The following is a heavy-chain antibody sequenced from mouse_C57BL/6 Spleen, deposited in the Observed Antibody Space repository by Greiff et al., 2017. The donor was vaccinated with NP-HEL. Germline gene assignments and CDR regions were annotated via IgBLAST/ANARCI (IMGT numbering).Heavy chain of an antibody. CDR3: ARSGGLEGRFAY. Sequence: QVHVKQSGAELVKPGASVKISCKASGYAFSSYWMNWVKQRPGKGLEWIGQIYPGDGDTNYNGKFKGKATLTADKSSSTAYMQLSSLTSEDSAVYFCARSGGLEGRFAYWGQGTLVTVSA. CDR1: GYAFSSYW. V-gene: IGHV1-80*01. D-gene: IGHD2-4*01. CDR2: IYPGDGDT. J-gene: IGHJ3*01.